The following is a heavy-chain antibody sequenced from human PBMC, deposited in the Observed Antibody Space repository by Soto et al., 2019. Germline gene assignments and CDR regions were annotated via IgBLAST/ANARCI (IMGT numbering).Heavy chain of an antibody. V-gene: IGHV4-39*01. D-gene: IGHD3-22*01. Sequence: QLQLQESGPGLVKPSETLSLTCTVSGGSISTSSYYWGWIRQPPGKGLGWIGSIYYSGSTYYNPFVNGRVTVSVETSNIQFSLNLSSVTAADTAVFYSARDYDRSGEYWGQGTVVTVSS. CDR2: IYYSGST. CDR3: ARDYDRSGEY. J-gene: IGHJ4*02. CDR1: GGSISTSSYY.